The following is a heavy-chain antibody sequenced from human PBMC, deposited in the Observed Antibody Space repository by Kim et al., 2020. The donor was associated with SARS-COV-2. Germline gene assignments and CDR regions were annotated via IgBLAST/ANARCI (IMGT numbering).Heavy chain of an antibody. Sequence: GGSLRLSCAASGFTFSSYWMHWVRQAPGKGLVWVARINSDGSSTNYADSVKGRFTISRDNAKSTLYLQMNSLRAEDTAVYYCARRNYYDSSGYSWFVVWGQGTLVTVPS. CDR2: INSDGSST. D-gene: IGHD3-22*01. CDR3: ARRNYYDSSGYSWFVV. J-gene: IGHJ4*02. CDR1: GFTFSSYW. V-gene: IGHV3-74*01.